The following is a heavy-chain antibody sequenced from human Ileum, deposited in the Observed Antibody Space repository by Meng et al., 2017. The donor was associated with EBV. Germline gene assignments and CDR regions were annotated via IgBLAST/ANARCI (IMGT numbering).Heavy chain of an antibody. CDR1: GGSIRSSCYD. J-gene: IGHJ4*02. D-gene: IGHD1-14*01. Sequence: LHLRTSVPGLVSPADSRSLACAASGGSIRSSCYDWACIRQPPGEGLEWIWSVVYSGTTYYTSSLKSRVSISVDTSKNQFSLKLSSVTAAYTAVYYCARHHHSPTFDYWGQGTQVTVSS. V-gene: IGHV4-39*01. CDR2: VVYSGTT. CDR3: ARHHHSPTFDY.